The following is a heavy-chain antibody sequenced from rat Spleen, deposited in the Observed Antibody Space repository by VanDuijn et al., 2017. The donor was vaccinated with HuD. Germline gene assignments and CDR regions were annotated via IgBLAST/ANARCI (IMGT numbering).Heavy chain of an antibody. V-gene: IGHV6-6*01. Sequence: EVQLVESGGGLVQPGGSMKLSCAASEFTFSTAWMYWYRQFPEKRLEWVARIKAKSNNYATDYTESVKGRFTISRDDSKSSIYLQMNNLKEEDTAIYYCASETGPYWGQGVMVTVSS. CDR1: EFTFSTAW. CDR2: IKAKSNNYAT. J-gene: IGHJ2*01. D-gene: IGHD5-1*01. CDR3: ASETGPY.